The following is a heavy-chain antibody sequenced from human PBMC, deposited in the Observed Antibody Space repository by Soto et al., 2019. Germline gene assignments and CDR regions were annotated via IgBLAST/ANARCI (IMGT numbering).Heavy chain of an antibody. CDR3: ARDSVVAATRSDYYYYYGMDV. CDR1: GFTLSSYS. Sequence: GSLRLSCAASGFTLSSYSMNWVRQAPGKGLEWVSYISSSSSTIYYADSVKGRFTISRDNAKNSLYLQMNSLRDEDTAVYYCARDSVVAATRSDYYYYYGMDVWGQGITVTVSS. D-gene: IGHD2-15*01. CDR2: ISSSSSTI. V-gene: IGHV3-48*02. J-gene: IGHJ6*02.